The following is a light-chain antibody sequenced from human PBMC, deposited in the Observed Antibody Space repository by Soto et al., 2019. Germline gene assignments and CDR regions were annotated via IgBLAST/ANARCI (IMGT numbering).Light chain of an antibody. CDR2: STN. CDR1: SGSVSTTFY. Sequence: QTVVTQEPSFSVSPGGTVTLTCGLSSGSVSTTFYPSWYQQTPGQPPRTVIYSTNTRSSGVPDRFSGSILGNKAALTITGAQAEDESDYYCLLYMGGGIALFGGGTQLTVL. V-gene: IGLV8-61*01. J-gene: IGLJ7*01. CDR3: LLYMGGGIAL.